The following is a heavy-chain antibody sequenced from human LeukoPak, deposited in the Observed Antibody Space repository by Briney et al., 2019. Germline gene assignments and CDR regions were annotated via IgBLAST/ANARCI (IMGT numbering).Heavy chain of an antibody. CDR2: ISLSGLT. D-gene: IGHD1-26*01. J-gene: IGHJ4*02. V-gene: IGHV4-4*02. Sequence: SETLSLTCGVSGGSISSTNWWSWVRPPPGQGLEWIGEISLSGLTNYNPSLKSRVTMSLDKSKNHLSLNLTSVTAADTAVYYCSRESGAFSPFGYWGQGTLVTVSS. CDR3: SRESGAFSPFGY. CDR1: GGSISSTNW.